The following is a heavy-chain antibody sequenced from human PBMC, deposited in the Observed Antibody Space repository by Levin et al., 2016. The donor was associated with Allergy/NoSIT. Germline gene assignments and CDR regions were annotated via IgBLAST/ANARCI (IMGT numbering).Heavy chain of an antibody. CDR2: ISGSGGST. Sequence: GGSLRLSCAASGFTFSSYSMNWVRQAPGKGLEWVSAISGSGGSTYYADSVKGRFTISRDNSKNTLYLQMNSLRAEDTAVYYCAKDLEYYDILTGPDWFDPWGQGTLVTVSS. CDR3: AKDLEYYDILTGPDWFDP. D-gene: IGHD3-9*01. CDR1: GFTFSSYS. V-gene: IGHV3-23*01. J-gene: IGHJ5*02.